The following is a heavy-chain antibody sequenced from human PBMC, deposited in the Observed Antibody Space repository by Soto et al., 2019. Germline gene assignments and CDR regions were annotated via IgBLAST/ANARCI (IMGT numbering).Heavy chain of an antibody. Sequence: TETLSLTCAVSGGSISSSNWWSWVRQPPGKGLECIGEIYHSGSTNYNPSLKSRVTISVDKSKNQFSLKLSSVTAADTAVYYCARDWYYYGSGSGYYYGMDVWGQGTTVT. CDR2: IYHSGST. V-gene: IGHV4-4*02. D-gene: IGHD3-10*01. CDR3: ARDWYYYGSGSGYYYGMDV. CDR1: GGSISSSNW. J-gene: IGHJ6*02.